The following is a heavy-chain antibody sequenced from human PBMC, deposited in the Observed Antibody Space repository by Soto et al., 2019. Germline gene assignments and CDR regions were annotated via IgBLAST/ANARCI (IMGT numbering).Heavy chain of an antibody. CDR2: ISYDGSNK. CDR1: GFTFSSYG. D-gene: IGHD6-19*01. Sequence: QGQLVESGGGVVQPGRSLRLSCAASGFTFSSYGMHWVRQAPGKGLEWVAVISYDGSNKYYADSVKGRFTISRDNSKNTLYLQMNSLRAEDTAVYYCAKDSAVADSFDYWGQGTLVTVSS. CDR3: AKDSAVADSFDY. J-gene: IGHJ4*02. V-gene: IGHV3-30*18.